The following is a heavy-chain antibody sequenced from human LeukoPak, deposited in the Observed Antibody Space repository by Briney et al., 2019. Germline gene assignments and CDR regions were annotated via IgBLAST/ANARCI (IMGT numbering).Heavy chain of an antibody. J-gene: IGHJ4*02. Sequence: PSETLSLTCTVSVGSISSSSYYWGWIRQPPGKGLEWIGCIYYSGSTYYNPSLKSRVTISVDTSKNQFSLKLSSVTAADTAVYYCARHVWQQLVYFDYWGQGTLVTVSS. V-gene: IGHV4-39*01. CDR3: ARHVWQQLVYFDY. CDR1: VGSISSSSYY. CDR2: IYYSGST. D-gene: IGHD6-13*01.